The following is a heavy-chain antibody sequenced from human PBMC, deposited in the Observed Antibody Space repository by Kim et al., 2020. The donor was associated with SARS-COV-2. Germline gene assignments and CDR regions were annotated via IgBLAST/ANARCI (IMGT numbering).Heavy chain of an antibody. D-gene: IGHD3-9*01. Sequence: SETLSLTCTVSGGSISTSFWSWIRQAPGRGLEWIAYIYYTGSATYNPSLKSRVTISVDPSKNQFSLSLKSVTAADTAVYYCARRVYARVDTFYYWCQG. CDR1: GGSISTSF. J-gene: IGHJ4*02. CDR2: IYYTGSA. CDR3: ARRVYARVDTFYY. V-gene: IGHV4-59*08.